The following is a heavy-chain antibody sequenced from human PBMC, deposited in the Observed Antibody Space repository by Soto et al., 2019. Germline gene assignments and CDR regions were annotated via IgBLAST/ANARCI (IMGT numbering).Heavy chain of an antibody. CDR1: GFTFSSYA. CDR3: AKGFYDPPNYYYYGMDV. V-gene: IGHV3-23*01. Sequence: HPGGSLRLSCAASGFTFSSYAMSWVRQAPGKGLEWVSAISGSGGSTYYADSVKGRFTISRDNSKNTLYLQMSSLRAEDTAVYYCAKGFYDPPNYYYYGMDVWGQGTAVTVSS. CDR2: ISGSGGST. D-gene: IGHD5-12*01. J-gene: IGHJ6*02.